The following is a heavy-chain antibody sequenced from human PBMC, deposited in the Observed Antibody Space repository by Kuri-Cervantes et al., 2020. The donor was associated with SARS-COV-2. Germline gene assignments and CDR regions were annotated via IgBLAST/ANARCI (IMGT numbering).Heavy chain of an antibody. CDR1: GFTFSSYA. CDR2: ISGSGGST. D-gene: IGHD3-22*01. Sequence: GESLKISCAASGFTFSSYAMSWVRQAPGKGLEWVSAISGSGGSTYYADSVKGRFTISRDNSKNTLYLQMNSLRAEDTAVYYCAKPQYYYDSGNFQHWGQGTLVNVSS. V-gene: IGHV3-23*01. CDR3: AKPQYYYDSGNFQH. J-gene: IGHJ1*01.